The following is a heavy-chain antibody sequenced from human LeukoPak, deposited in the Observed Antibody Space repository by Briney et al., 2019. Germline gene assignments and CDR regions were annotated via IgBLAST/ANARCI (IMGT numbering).Heavy chain of an antibody. CDR2: INPSGVST. Sequence: ASVKVSCKASGYTFTSYYMHWVRQAPGQGLEWMGIINPSGVSTSYAQKFQGRVTMTRDTSTSTVYMELSSLRSEDTAVYYCARDKGYCTNGVCYSLLGYFQHWGQGTLVTVSS. V-gene: IGHV1-46*01. D-gene: IGHD2-8*01. CDR1: GYTFTSYY. J-gene: IGHJ1*01. CDR3: ARDKGYCTNGVCYSLLGYFQH.